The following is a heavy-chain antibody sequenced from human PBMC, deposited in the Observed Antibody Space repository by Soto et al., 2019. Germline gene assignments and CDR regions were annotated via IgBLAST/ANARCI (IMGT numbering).Heavy chain of an antibody. CDR1: VCTVSSYG. CDR2: ISAGGGST. J-gene: IGHJ3*02. V-gene: IGHV3-23*01. D-gene: IGHD4-17*01. Sequence: SGAACVCTVSSYGMQWFRQAQGKGLEWVSAISAGGGSTYYADSVKGRFTISRDNSINTLYMQMNSLRTEDTAVYYRAHPRGYGVFDASAIRRQGATVTVSS. CDR3: AHPRGYGVFDASAI.